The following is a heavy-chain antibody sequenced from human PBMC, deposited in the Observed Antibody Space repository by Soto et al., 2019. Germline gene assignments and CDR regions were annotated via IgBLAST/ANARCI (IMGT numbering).Heavy chain of an antibody. CDR1: GGSFSGYY. CDR2: INHSGST. V-gene: IGHV4-34*01. CDR3: ARGIAAAGTQTVLDY. Sequence: SETLSLTCAVYGGSFSGYYWSWIRQPPGKGLEWIGEINHSGSTNYNPSLKSRVTISVDTSKNQFSLKLSSVTAADTAVYYCARGIAAAGTQTVLDYWGQGTLVTVSS. J-gene: IGHJ4*02. D-gene: IGHD6-13*01.